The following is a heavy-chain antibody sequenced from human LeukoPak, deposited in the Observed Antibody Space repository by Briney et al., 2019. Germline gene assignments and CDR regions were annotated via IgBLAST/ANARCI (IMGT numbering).Heavy chain of an antibody. V-gene: IGHV4-34*01. CDR2: INHSGST. J-gene: IGHJ6*03. CDR1: GGSFSGYY. D-gene: IGHD2-15*01. Sequence: SETLSLTCAVYGGSFSGYYWSWIRQPPGKGLEWIGEINHSGSTNYNPSLKSRVTISVDTSKNQFSLKLSSVTAADTAVYYCARVSFFRWASTRPSYYYYMDVWGKGTTVTISS. CDR3: ARVSFFRWASTRPSYYYYMDV.